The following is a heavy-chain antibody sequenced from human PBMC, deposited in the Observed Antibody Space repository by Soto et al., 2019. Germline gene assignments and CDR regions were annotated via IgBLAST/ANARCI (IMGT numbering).Heavy chain of an antibody. J-gene: IGHJ3*02. CDR3: ARGDIVVVVAATPYAFDI. V-gene: IGHV4-39*01. Sequence: PSETLSLTCTVSGGSISSSSYYWGWIRQPPGKGLEWIGSIYYSGSTYYNPSLKSRVTISVDTSKNQFSLKLSSVTAADTAVYYCARGDIVVVVAATPYAFDIWGQGTMVTVSS. D-gene: IGHD2-15*01. CDR2: IYYSGST. CDR1: GGSISSSSYY.